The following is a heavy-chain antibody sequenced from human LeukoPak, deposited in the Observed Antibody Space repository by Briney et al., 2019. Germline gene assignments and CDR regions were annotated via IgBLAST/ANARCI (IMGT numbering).Heavy chain of an antibody. D-gene: IGHD6-6*01. CDR2: IDGSGGNT. CDR1: GFTFSSYA. V-gene: IGHV3-23*01. Sequence: GGSLRLSCAASGFTFSSYAMSWVRQAPGKGLEWVSAIDGSGGNTYYADSVKGRFTISRDNSKNTLYLQMNSLRAEVTAVYYCAKDPFRARISAPDYWGQGILVTVSS. CDR3: AKDPFRARISAPDY. J-gene: IGHJ4*02.